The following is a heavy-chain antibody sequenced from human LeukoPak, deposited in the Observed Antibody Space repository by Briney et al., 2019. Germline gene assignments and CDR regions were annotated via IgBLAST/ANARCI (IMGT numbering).Heavy chain of an antibody. CDR2: IYHSGST. CDR3: ARVAAAAGTVYFQH. D-gene: IGHD6-13*01. J-gene: IGHJ1*01. CDR1: GGSISSSNW. V-gene: IGHV4-4*02. Sequence: SGTLPLTCAVSGGSISSSNWWSWVRQPPGKGLEWIGEIYHSGSTNYNPSLKSRVTISVDKSKNQFSLKLSSVTAADTAVYYCARVAAAAGTVYFQHWGQGTLVTVSS.